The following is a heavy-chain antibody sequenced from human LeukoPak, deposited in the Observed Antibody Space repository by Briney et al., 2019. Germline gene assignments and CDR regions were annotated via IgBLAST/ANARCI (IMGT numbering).Heavy chain of an antibody. CDR3: ARYDQLLSLDY. CDR2: INHSGST. V-gene: IGHV4-34*01. D-gene: IGHD2-2*01. J-gene: IGHJ4*02. CDR1: GGSFSGYY. Sequence: PSETLSLTCAVYGGSFSGYYCSWIRQPPGKGLEWIGEINHSGSTNYNPSLKSRVTISVDTSKNQFSLKLSSVTAADTAVYYCARYDQLLSLDYWGQGTLVTVSS.